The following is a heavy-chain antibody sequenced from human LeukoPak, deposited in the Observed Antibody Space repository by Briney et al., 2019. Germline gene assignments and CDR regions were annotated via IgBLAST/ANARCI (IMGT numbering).Heavy chain of an antibody. CDR2: VSVSGDIS. J-gene: IGHJ4*02. D-gene: IGHD4-11*01. V-gene: IGHV3-23*01. CDR1: GFTFSSFA. CDR3: AKRSRTVTTIDS. Sequence: SGGSLRLSCAASGFTFSSFAMSWVRQAPEKGLEGVSAVSVSGDISYYADSVKGRFTISRDNSKNTLYLQMNSLRAEDTALYYCAKRSRTVTTIDSWGRGTLVTVSS.